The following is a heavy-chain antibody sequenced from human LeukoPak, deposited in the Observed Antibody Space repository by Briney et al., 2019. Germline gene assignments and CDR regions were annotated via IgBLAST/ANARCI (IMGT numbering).Heavy chain of an antibody. Sequence: PSGGSLRLSCAASEFTFSNYAMSWARQAPGKGLEWVSSISGSGGTTCYAGSVKGRFTISRDNSKNTLYLQTNSLRAEDTAVYYCARGLRDFDLLSPSDYWGQGTLVTVSS. D-gene: IGHD3-9*01. J-gene: IGHJ4*02. CDR3: ARGLRDFDLLSPSDY. V-gene: IGHV3-23*01. CDR2: ISGSGGTT. CDR1: EFTFSNYA.